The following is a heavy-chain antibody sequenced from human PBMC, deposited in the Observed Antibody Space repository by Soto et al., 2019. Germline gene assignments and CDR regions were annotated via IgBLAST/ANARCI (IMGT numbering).Heavy chain of an antibody. CDR3: ARDLNYGLFDY. CDR2: IYYSGST. V-gene: IGHV4-30-4*01. Sequence: SETLSLTCTVSGGSISSGDYYWSWIRQPPGKGLEWIGYIYYSGSTYYNPSLKSRVTISVDTSKNQFSLKLSSVTAADTAVYYCARDLNYGLFDYWGQGTLVTVSS. CDR1: GGSISSGDYY. J-gene: IGHJ4*02. D-gene: IGHD4-17*01.